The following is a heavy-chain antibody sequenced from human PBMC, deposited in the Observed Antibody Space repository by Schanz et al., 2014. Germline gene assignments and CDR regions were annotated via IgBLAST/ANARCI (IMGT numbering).Heavy chain of an antibody. CDR1: GHPFTAYY. CDR2: INPNSGGT. D-gene: IGHD6-13*01. V-gene: IGHV1-2*06. J-gene: IGHJ6*02. Sequence: QVQLVQSGAEVKKPGASVKVSCKASGHPFTAYYMHWVRQAPGQGLEWMGRINPNSGGTNYAENFQGRVTMTRDTSTIAVYMELSRLTSDDTALYYCARDGHSSIWDSYYFYGLDVWGQGTAVTVSS. CDR3: ARDGHSSIWDSYYFYGLDV.